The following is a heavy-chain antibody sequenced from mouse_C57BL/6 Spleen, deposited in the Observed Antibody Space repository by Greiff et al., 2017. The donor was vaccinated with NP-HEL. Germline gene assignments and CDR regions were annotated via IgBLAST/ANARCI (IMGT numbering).Heavy chain of an antibody. D-gene: IGHD1-1*01. CDR3: ARDPYYYGSSYGYFDV. V-gene: IGHV5-4*01. CDR2: ISDGGSYT. J-gene: IGHJ1*03. CDR1: GFTFSSYA. Sequence: EVQLVESGGGLVKPGGSLKLSCAASGFTFSSYAMSWVRQTPEKRLEWVATISDGGSYTYYPDNVKGRFTISRDNAKNNLYLQMSHLKSEDTAMYYCARDPYYYGSSYGYFDVWGTGTTVTVSS.